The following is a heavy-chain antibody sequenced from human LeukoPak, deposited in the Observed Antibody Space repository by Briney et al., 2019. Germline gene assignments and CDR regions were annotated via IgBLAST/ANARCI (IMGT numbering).Heavy chain of an antibody. J-gene: IGHJ4*02. Sequence: GGSLRLSCAASGFTFSNYRMHWVRQAPGKGLIWVARINNYGNITDYADSVRGRFSISRDNAKNTLYLQMNSLRAEDTAVYYCARGLSGYASSLGYWGQGTLVTVSA. V-gene: IGHV3-74*01. D-gene: IGHD6-6*01. CDR2: INNYGNIT. CDR1: GFTFSNYR. CDR3: ARGLSGYASSLGY.